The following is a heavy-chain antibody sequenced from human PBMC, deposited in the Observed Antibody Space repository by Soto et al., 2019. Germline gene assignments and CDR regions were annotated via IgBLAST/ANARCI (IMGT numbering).Heavy chain of an antibody. CDR3: ARSRGYYDSSGYSYY. CDR1: GGSISSSNW. Sequence: PSETLSLTCAVSGGSISSSNWWSWVRQPPGKGLEWIGEIYHGGSTNYNPSLKSRVTISVDKSKNQFSLKLSSVTAADTAVYYCARSRGYYDSSGYSYYWGQGTLVTVS. D-gene: IGHD3-22*01. J-gene: IGHJ4*02. CDR2: IYHGGST. V-gene: IGHV4-4*02.